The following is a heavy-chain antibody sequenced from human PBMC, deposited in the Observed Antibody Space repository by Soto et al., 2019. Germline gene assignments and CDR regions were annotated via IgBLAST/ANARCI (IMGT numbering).Heavy chain of an antibody. J-gene: IGHJ5*02. V-gene: IGHV1-18*01. CDR1: GYTFTSYG. CDR3: ARVGGEDIVVVVAATPAYWFDP. D-gene: IGHD2-15*01. CDR2: ISAYNGNT. Sequence: ASVKVSCKASGYTFTSYGISWVRQAPGQGLEWMGWISAYNGNTNYAQKLQGRVTMTTDTSTGTAYMELRSLRSDDTAVYYCARVGGEDIVVVVAATPAYWFDPWGQGTLVTVSS.